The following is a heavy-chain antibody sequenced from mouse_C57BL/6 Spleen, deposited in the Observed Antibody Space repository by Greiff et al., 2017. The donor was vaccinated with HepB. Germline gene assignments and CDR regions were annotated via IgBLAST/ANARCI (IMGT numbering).Heavy chain of an antibody. CDR2: ISYDGSN. J-gene: IGHJ2*01. CDR3: AREGIYYDNYFDY. D-gene: IGHD2-4*01. CDR1: GYSITSGYY. V-gene: IGHV3-6*01. Sequence: EVKLMESGPGLVKPSQSLSLTCSVTGYSITSGYYWNWIRQFPGNKLEWMGYISYDGSNNYNPSLKNRISITRDTSKNQFFLKLNSVTTEDTATYYCAREGIYYDNYFDYWGQGTTLTVSS.